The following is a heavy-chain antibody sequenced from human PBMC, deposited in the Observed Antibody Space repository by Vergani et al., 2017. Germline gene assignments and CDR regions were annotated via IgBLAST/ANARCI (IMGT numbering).Heavy chain of an antibody. V-gene: IGHV1-58*02. D-gene: IGHD3-16*02. CDR2: IVVGSGNT. J-gene: IGHJ4*02. CDR1: GFTFTSSA. Sequence: QMQLVQSGPEVKKPGTSVKVSCKASGFTFTSSAMQWVRQARGQRLEWIGWIVVGSGNTNYAQKFQERVTITRDMSTSTAYMELSSLRSEDTAVYYCAAFPYYDYVWGSYPHGYFDYWGQGTLVTVSS. CDR3: AAFPYYDYVWGSYPHGYFDY.